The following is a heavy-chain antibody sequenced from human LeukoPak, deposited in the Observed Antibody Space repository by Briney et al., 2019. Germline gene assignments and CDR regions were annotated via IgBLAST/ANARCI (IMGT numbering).Heavy chain of an antibody. CDR1: GYSISSGYY. CDR3: ARWVGVALDY. V-gene: IGHV4-38-2*02. D-gene: IGHD2-21*01. J-gene: IGHJ4*02. CDR2: IYHSGST. Sequence: PSETLSLTCTVSGYSISSGYYWGRIRQPPGKGLEWIGSIYHSGSTYYNPSLKSRVTISVDTSKNQFSLKLSSVTAAGTAVYYCARWVGVALDYWGQGTLVTVSS.